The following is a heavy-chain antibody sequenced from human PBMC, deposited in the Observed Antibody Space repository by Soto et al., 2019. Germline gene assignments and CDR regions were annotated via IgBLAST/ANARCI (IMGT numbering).Heavy chain of an antibody. CDR2: IFYSGST. CDR3: ARQPTTGDTDLWFDP. Sequence: SETLSHTFSVSGGFIRTSRSYWAWIRQPPGKGLEWLANIFYSGSTFYNPSLASRVSVSVGTSKNEFSLKLRSVTAADTAVYYCARQPTTGDTDLWFDPWGQGTLVTVSS. D-gene: IGHD2-21*01. V-gene: IGHV4-39*01. J-gene: IGHJ5*02. CDR1: GGFIRTSRSY.